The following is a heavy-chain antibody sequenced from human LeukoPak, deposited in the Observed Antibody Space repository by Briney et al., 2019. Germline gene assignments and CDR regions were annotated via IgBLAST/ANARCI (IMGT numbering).Heavy chain of an antibody. D-gene: IGHD6-19*01. CDR3: AKSPTVAGTPNYFDC. J-gene: IGHJ4*02. CDR2: ISGSGGST. V-gene: IGHV3-23*01. Sequence: GGSLRLSCAASGFTFSSYAMSWVRQAPGKGLEWVSAISGSGGSTYYADSVKGRFTISRDNSKNTLYLQMNSLRAEDTAVYYCAKSPTVAGTPNYFDCWGQGTLVTVSS. CDR1: GFTFSSYA.